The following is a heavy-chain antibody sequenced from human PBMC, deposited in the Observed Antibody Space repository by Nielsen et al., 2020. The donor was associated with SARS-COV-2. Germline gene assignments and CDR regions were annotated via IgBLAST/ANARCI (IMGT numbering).Heavy chain of an antibody. CDR1: GYSFTSYW. D-gene: IGHD2-21*02. CDR2: IYPGDSDT. V-gene: IGHV5-51*01. J-gene: IGHJ4*02. CDR3: ARRLAYCGGDCYPTQNPYDY. Sequence: GESLKISCKGSGYSFTSYWIGWVRQMPGKGLEWMGIIYPGDSDTRYSPSFQGQVTISADKSISTAYLQWSSLKASDTAMYYCARRLAYCGGDCYPTQNPYDYWGQGTLVTVSS.